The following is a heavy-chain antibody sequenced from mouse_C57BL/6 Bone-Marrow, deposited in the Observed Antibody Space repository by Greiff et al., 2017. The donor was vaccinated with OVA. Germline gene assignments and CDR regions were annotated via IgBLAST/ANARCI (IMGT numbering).Heavy chain of an antibody. CDR2: IDPETGGT. V-gene: IGHV1-15*01. J-gene: IGHJ2*01. CDR3: TGHDYDGGRYYFDF. CDR1: GYTFTDYE. D-gene: IGHD2-4*01. Sequence: VQLQQSGAELVRPGASVTLSCKASGYTFTDYEMHWVKQTPVHGLEWIGAIDPETGGTAYNQKFKGQAILTADQSSSTAYMELRSLTSEDSAFYSCTGHDYDGGRYYFDFWGQGTTLTVSS.